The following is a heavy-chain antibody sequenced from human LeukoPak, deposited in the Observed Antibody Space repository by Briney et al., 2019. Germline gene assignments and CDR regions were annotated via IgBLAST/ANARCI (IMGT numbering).Heavy chain of an antibody. CDR1: GFTFSSYG. CDR2: MWSDGTRE. J-gene: IGHJ1*01. Sequence: GGSLRLSCAASGFTFSSYGMHWVRQAPGKGLEWVALMWSDGTRESYADSVKGRFTISRDISKNTLYLQMDSLRAEDTAVYYCATPPGGAAEYFQHWGQGTLVTVSS. D-gene: IGHD3-10*01. CDR3: ATPPGGAAEYFQH. V-gene: IGHV3-33*01.